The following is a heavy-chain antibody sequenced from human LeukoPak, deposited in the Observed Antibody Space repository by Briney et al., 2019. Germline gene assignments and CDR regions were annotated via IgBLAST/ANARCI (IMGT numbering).Heavy chain of an antibody. J-gene: IGHJ6*02. CDR2: MNPNSGNT. V-gene: IGHV1-8*01. CDR3: ARAPRAYSSGYSEVSDYYYGMDV. Sequence: ASVKVSCKASGYTFTSYDINWVRQATGQGLEWMGWMNPNSGNTGCALKFQGRVTMTRNTSISTAYMELSSLRSEDTAVYYCARAPRAYSSGYSEVSDYYYGMDVWGQGTTVTVSS. D-gene: IGHD3-22*01. CDR1: GYTFTSYD.